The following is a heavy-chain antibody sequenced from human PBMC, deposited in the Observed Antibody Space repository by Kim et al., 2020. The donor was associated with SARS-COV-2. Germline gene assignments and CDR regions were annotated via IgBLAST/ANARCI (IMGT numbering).Heavy chain of an antibody. CDR2: TYYRSKWYN. V-gene: IGHV6-1*01. Sequence: SQTLSLTCXXXGDSVSSNSAAWNWIRQSPSRGLEWLGRTYYRSKWYNDYAVSVKSRITIKSDTSKNQFSLQLNSVTPEDTAVYYCAREISQSGSDLFDPWGQGTLVTVSS. CDR1: GDSVSSNSAA. J-gene: IGHJ5*02. D-gene: IGHD3-10*01. CDR3: AREISQSGSDLFDP.